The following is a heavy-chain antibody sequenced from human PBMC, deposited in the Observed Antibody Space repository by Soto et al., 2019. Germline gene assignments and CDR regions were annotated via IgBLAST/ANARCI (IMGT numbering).Heavy chain of an antibody. D-gene: IGHD2-2*01. CDR2: ISWNSGTI. CDR3: AKSTGCTDNGMGV. CDR1: GFSFDDYA. Sequence: EVQVVESGGGLVQPGRSLRLSCAASGFSFDDYAMHWVRQAPGKGLEWDSGISWNSGTIGYADSVKGRFTISRDNAQNSLYLQMNSLRDEDTALYYCAKSTGCTDNGMGVWGQGTTVTASS. V-gene: IGHV3-9*01. J-gene: IGHJ6*02.